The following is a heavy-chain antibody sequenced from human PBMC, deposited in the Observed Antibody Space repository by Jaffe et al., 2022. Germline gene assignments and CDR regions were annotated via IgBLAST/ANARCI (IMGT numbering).Heavy chain of an antibody. CDR3: ARAASDYYGSGSYYIYYYYYYMDV. Sequence: QVQLVQSGAEVKKPGASVKVSCKASGYTFTSYYMHWVRQAPGQGLEWMGIINPSGGSTSYAQKFQGRVTMTRDTSTSTVYMELSSLRSEDTAVYYCARAASDYYGSGSYYIYYYYYYMDVWGKGTTVTVSS. CDR2: INPSGGST. CDR1: GYTFTSYY. D-gene: IGHD3-10*01. J-gene: IGHJ6*03. V-gene: IGHV1-46*01.